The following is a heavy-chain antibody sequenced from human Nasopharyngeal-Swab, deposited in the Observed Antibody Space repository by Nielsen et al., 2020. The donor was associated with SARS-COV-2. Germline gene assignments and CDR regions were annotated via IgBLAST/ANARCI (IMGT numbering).Heavy chain of an antibody. J-gene: IGHJ4*02. V-gene: IGHV3-11*04. CDR1: GFTFSDYY. Sequence: GESLKISCAASGFTFSDYYMSWIRQAPGKGLEWVSYISSSGSTIYYADSVEGRFTISRDNAKNSLYLQMNSLRAEDTAVYYCAKVGDIVATISAFDYWGQGTLVTVSS. D-gene: IGHD5-12*01. CDR3: AKVGDIVATISAFDY. CDR2: ISSSGSTI.